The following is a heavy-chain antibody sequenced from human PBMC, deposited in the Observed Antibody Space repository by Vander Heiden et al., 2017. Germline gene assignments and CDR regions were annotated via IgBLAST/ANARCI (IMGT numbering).Heavy chain of an antibody. CDR2: IYYSGST. D-gene: IGHD4-17*01. V-gene: IGHV4-39*01. CDR1: GGSISSSNYY. Sequence: QLQLQESGPGLVKPSETLSLTCTVSGGSISSSNYYWGWIRHPPGKGLEWIGSIYYSGSTYYNPSLKSRVTISVDTSKNQFSLKLSSVTAADTAVYYCASFYGDYDRYYFDYWGQGTLVTVSS. CDR3: ASFYGDYDRYYFDY. J-gene: IGHJ4*02.